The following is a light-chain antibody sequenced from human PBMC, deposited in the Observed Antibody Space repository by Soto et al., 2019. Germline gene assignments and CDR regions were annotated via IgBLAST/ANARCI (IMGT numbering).Light chain of an antibody. Sequence: DIQMTQSPSSLSASVGDRITITCQASQDIRNHLNWYQQKPGKAPKILIYDASNLEAGVPSRFGGSGSGTYFTFTISSLHPEDIATYYCQQYLNVLTFGGGTKVEIK. CDR2: DAS. CDR1: QDIRNH. CDR3: QQYLNVLT. J-gene: IGKJ4*01. V-gene: IGKV1-33*01.